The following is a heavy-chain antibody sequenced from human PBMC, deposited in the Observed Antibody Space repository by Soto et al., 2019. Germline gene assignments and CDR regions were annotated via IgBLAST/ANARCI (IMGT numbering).Heavy chain of an antibody. Sequence: QVQLQESGPGLVKPSGTLSLTCAVSSGSISSSNWWSWVRQPPGKGLEWIGEIHHSGSPNYNPSLKRRLTISLDKSKNQFSLKLSSVTAADTAVYYCARVTGPRAFDIWGQGTMVTVSS. CDR3: ARVTGPRAFDI. V-gene: IGHV4-4*02. D-gene: IGHD1-20*01. J-gene: IGHJ3*02. CDR2: IHHSGSP. CDR1: SGSISSSNW.